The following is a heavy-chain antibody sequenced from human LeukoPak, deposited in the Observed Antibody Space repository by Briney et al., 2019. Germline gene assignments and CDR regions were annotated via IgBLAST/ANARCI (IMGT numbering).Heavy chain of an antibody. CDR2: IYYSGST. D-gene: IGHD2-2*02. V-gene: IGHV4-30-4*07. CDR1: GGSISSGGYS. Sequence: PSETLSLTCAVSGGSISSGGYSWSWIRQPPGKGLEWIGYIYYSGSTYYNPSLKSRVIISVDTSKNQFSLKLSSVTAADTAVYYCARYCSSTSCYTFDYWGQGTLVTVSS. J-gene: IGHJ4*02. CDR3: ARYCSSTSCYTFDY.